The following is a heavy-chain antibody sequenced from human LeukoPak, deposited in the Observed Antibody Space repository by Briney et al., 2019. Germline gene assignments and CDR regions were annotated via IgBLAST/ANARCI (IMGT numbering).Heavy chain of an antibody. CDR3: ARPLHGGSYYY. V-gene: IGHV5-51*01. CDR1: GYSFTSYW. Sequence: GESLNISCTGSGYSFTSYWIGWVRPTPGKGLEWRGIIYPGDSDTRYSPSFQGQVTISADKSISTGYLQWSSLKASDTAMYYCARPLHGGSYYYWGQGTLVTVSS. J-gene: IGHJ4*02. D-gene: IGHD1-26*01. CDR2: IYPGDSDT.